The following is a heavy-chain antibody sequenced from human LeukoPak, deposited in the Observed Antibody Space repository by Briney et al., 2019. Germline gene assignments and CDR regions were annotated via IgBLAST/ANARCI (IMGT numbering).Heavy chain of an antibody. D-gene: IGHD3-3*01. V-gene: IGHV4-59*08. J-gene: IGHJ4*02. CDR3: ARQRFLEWYFDY. CDR2: IYDGGST. Sequence: SETLSLTCTVSGGSITTYYWSWIRQPPGKGLEWIGYIYDGGSTNYNPSLKSRVTISVDTSKNQFSLKLSSVTAADTAVYYCARQRFLEWYFDYWGQGTLVTVSS. CDR1: GGSITTYY.